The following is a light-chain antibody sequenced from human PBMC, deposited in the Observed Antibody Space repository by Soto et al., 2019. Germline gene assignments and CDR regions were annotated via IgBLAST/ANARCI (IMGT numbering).Light chain of an antibody. CDR1: QNIIKS. Sequence: DIQITQSPSSLSASLGDKITITWRASQNIIKSLNWYQQKSGKAPKLLIYGVSRLQGGVPSRFSGSGSGTEFTLSISSLQPEDFANYDCQQSYTAPSITFGQGTRLEIK. V-gene: IGKV1-39*01. CDR2: GVS. CDR3: QQSYTAPSIT. J-gene: IGKJ5*01.